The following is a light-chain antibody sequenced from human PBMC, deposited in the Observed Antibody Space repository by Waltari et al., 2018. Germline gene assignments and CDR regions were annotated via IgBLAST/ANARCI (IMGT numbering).Light chain of an antibody. CDR1: SRDVGGYNY. J-gene: IGLJ2*01. CDR3: SSYTSSSTL. Sequence: QSALTQPASVSGSPGQSITISCTGTSRDVGGYNYFSWYQQHPDKAPKLMIYDVNNRASGVSNRFSGSKSGNTASLTISGLQAEDEADYYCSSYTSSSTLFGGGTKLTVL. V-gene: IGLV2-14*03. CDR2: DVN.